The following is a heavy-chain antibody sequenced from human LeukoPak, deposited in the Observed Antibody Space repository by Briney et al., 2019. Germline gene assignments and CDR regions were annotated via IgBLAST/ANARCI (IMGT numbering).Heavy chain of an antibody. D-gene: IGHD2-2*01. Sequence: GGSLTLSCAASGFSFSSYTMNWVRQAPGKGLEWVSSISSSGGHIYYGDSVKGRFTVSRDDAKNSLYLQMNSLRVEDTAVYYCARPTYCSNTRCYPFDYWGQGTVVSVSS. J-gene: IGHJ4*02. CDR2: ISSSGGHI. V-gene: IGHV3-21*06. CDR1: GFSFSSYT. CDR3: ARPTYCSNTRCYPFDY.